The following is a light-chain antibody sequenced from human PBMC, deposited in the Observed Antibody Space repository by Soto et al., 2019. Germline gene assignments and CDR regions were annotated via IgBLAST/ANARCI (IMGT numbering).Light chain of an antibody. J-gene: IGLJ3*02. V-gene: IGLV2-14*01. CDR3: NSYQRSSALENRV. CDR1: SSDVGGYNY. Sequence: QSALTQPASVSGSPGQSITISCTGTSSDVGGYNYVSWYQQHPGKAPKLMIYDVSNRPSGVSNRFSGSKSGNTASLTISGLQFEDEADYYFNSYQRSSALENRVFAGGTKLTAL. CDR2: DVS.